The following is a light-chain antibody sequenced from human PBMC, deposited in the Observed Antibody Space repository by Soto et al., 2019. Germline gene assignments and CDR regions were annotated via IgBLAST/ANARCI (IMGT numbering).Light chain of an antibody. CDR2: DTS. J-gene: IGKJ5*01. CDR3: QQRNSWPPTFT. Sequence: EIVLTQSPATLSLSPGERATLSCRASQSVGSFLAWYQQKPGQAPRLLIYDTSIRATGIPARFSGRGSGTDFTLTISSLEPEDFAVYYCQQRNSWPPTFTFGQGTRLEIK. CDR1: QSVGSF. V-gene: IGKV3-11*01.